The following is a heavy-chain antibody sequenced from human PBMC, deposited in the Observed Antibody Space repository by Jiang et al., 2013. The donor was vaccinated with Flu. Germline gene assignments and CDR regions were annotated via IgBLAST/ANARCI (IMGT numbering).Heavy chain of an antibody. D-gene: IGHD3-22*01. CDR3: ARHYYDSSGYYTPFDY. CDR1: GGSISSYY. Sequence: SLTCTVSGGSISSYYWSWIRQPPGKGLEWIGYIYYSGSTNYNPSLKSRVTISVDTSKNQFSLKLSSVTAADTAVYYCARHYYDSSGYYTPFDYWGQGTLVTVSS. CDR2: IYYSGST. J-gene: IGHJ4*02. V-gene: IGHV4-59*01.